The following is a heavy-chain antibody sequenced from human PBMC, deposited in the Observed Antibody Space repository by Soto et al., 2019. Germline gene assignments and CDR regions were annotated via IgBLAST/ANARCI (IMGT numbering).Heavy chain of an antibody. CDR3: AKDPPSRMYYFQQ. CDR2: IAGSFGTT. Sequence: EVQLLESGGGLVQPGGSLRLSCAASGFAFNNYVMSWVRQAPGKGLEWVSTIAGSFGTTAYADSVKGRFTISRDNSQNTLYLQMNSLRAEDTAIYYCAKDPPSRMYYFQQWGQGTPVTVSS. CDR1: GFAFNNYV. J-gene: IGHJ4*02. V-gene: IGHV3-23*01. D-gene: IGHD2-15*01.